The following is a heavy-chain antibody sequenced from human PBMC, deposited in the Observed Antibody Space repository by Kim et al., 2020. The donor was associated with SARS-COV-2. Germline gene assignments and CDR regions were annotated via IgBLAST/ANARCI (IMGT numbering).Heavy chain of an antibody. V-gene: IGHV4-59*01. CDR3: ARYDSSAGVFDY. Sequence: NTNPPPKSRVTIPVDTSKNQFSLKLSSVTAADTAVYYCARYDSSAGVFDYWGQGTLVTVSS. J-gene: IGHJ4*02. D-gene: IGHD3-22*01.